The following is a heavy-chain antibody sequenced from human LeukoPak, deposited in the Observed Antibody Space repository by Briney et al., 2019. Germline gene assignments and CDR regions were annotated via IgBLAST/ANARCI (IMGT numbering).Heavy chain of an antibody. CDR2: IWYDGSNK. J-gene: IGHJ3*02. Sequence: PGGSLRLSCAASGFTFSSYGMHWVRQAPGKGLEWVAVIWYDGSNKYYADSVKGRFTISRDNSNNTLYLQMNSLRAEDTAVYYCARGPYGDYVDAFDIWGQGTMVTVSS. D-gene: IGHD4-17*01. CDR3: ARGPYGDYVDAFDI. CDR1: GFTFSSYG. V-gene: IGHV3-33*01.